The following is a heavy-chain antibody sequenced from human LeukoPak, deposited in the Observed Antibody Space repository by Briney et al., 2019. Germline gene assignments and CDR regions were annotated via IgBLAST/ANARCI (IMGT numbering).Heavy chain of an antibody. J-gene: IGHJ4*02. CDR2: IYYSGST. V-gene: IGHV4-39*07. Sequence: GSLRLSCAASGFTFSSYGMHWVRQPPGKGLEWIGSIYYSGSTYYNPSLKSRVTISVDTSKNQFSLKLSSVTAADTAVYYCAREQWLVGGFDYWGQGTLVTVSS. D-gene: IGHD6-19*01. CDR3: AREQWLVGGFDY. CDR1: GFTFSSYG.